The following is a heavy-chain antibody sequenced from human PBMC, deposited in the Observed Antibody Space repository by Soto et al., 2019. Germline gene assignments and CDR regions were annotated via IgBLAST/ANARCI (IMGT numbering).Heavy chain of an antibody. Sequence: QLQLQESGPGLVKPSETLSLTCTVSGGSISSSSYYWGWIRQPPGKGLEWIGSIYYSGSTYYNPSLKSRVTISVDTSKNHFSLKLGSVTAADTAVYYCARHCGGDCYSGGGFDYWGQGTLVTVSS. V-gene: IGHV4-39*01. CDR3: ARHCGGDCYSGGGFDY. J-gene: IGHJ4*02. CDR1: GGSISSSSYY. D-gene: IGHD2-21*01. CDR2: IYYSGST.